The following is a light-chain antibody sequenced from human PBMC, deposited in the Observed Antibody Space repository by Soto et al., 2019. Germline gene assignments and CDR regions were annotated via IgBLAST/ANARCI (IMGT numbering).Light chain of an antibody. V-gene: IGKV1-33*01. J-gene: IGKJ2*01. Sequence: DIQLSQSASSLSASVGDRVTITCRASQVITAYLNWYQQKPGKAPKIVIYDTSNLEIGVPSRFGGSGSGTDFTFTITGLQPEDAATYYCQQYESLPYTCGQGTKMEI. CDR1: QVITAY. CDR3: QQYESLPYT. CDR2: DTS.